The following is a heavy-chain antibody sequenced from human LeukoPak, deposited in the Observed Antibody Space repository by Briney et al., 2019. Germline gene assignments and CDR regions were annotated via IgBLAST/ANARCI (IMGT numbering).Heavy chain of an antibody. CDR3: ARDYAFDI. Sequence: SETQSLTCTVSGDSISSYYWSWIRQPPGKGLEWIGYIYYIGSTNYNPSLKSRVTISLDTSKNQFSLKLSSVTAADTAVYYCARDYAFDIWGQGTMVTVSS. J-gene: IGHJ3*02. CDR1: GDSISSYY. CDR2: IYYIGST. V-gene: IGHV4-59*01.